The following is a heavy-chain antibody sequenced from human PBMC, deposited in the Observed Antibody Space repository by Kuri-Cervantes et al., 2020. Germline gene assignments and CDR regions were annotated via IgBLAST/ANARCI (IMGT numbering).Heavy chain of an antibody. V-gene: IGHV4-39*01. J-gene: IGHJ6*02. D-gene: IGHD3-3*01. CDR1: GGSISSSSYY. Sequence: GSLRLSCTVSGGSISSSSYYWGWIRQPPGKGLRWIGGIYYSGSTYYSRSLKSRVTISVDKSKNQFSLKLSSETAADTAVYYCARVPYDFWSGYFIGYGMDVWGQGTTVTVSS. CDR2: IYYSGST. CDR3: ARVPYDFWSGYFIGYGMDV.